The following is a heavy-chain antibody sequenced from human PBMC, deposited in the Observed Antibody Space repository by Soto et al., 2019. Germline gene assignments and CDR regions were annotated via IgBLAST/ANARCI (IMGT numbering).Heavy chain of an antibody. J-gene: IGHJ4*02. CDR2: INHSGNS. Sequence: QVQIQQWGAGLLKPSETLSLTCGVWGVSFSGYYWSGIRQSPGRGLEWIGEINHSGNSNYNPSLKSRITMSVDTPKNQFSLELSSVTAADTALYYCARRKTFSPYYFDYWGQGTLVTVSS. V-gene: IGHV4-34*01. D-gene: IGHD3-16*01. CDR3: ARRKTFSPYYFDY. CDR1: GVSFSGYY.